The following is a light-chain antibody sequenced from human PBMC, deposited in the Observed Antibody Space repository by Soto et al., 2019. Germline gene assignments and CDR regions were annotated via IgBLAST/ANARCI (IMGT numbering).Light chain of an antibody. CDR3: QHYKTWPLA. Sequence: EIVMTQSPATLSVSPGERATLSCRASQSVSSNLAWYQQKHGQAPRXLIYAASTRATGIPARFSGSGSGTELTLTISSLKSEDCEVDDCQHYKTWPLAFGGGTKVDIK. V-gene: IGKV3-15*01. CDR1: QSVSSN. J-gene: IGKJ4*01. CDR2: AAS.